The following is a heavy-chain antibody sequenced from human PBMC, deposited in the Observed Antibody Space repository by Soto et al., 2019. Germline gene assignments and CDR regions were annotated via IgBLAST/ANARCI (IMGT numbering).Heavy chain of an antibody. D-gene: IGHD2-15*01. CDR1: GYSFTNYW. CDR2: IYPDDSDT. J-gene: IGHJ4*02. V-gene: IGHV5-51*01. Sequence: EVQLVQSGAEVKKPGESLRISCKDSGYSFTNYWIAWVRQMPGVCLEWMGIIYPDDSDTRYNPSLQGQVTIAADKSITTTHLQWSDLKASDSATYYCTRRGDCNGGNCYDPFAYWAQGPLVPVSS. CDR3: TRRGDCNGGNCYDPFAY.